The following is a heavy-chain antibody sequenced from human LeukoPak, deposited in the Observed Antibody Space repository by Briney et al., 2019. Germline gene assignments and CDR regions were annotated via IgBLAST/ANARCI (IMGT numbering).Heavy chain of an antibody. V-gene: IGHV3-21*01. J-gene: IGHJ4*02. D-gene: IGHD5-24*01. CDR3: ARDDRDGYNYYFDY. CDR2: ISSSSSYI. CDR1: GFTFSSYS. Sequence: GGSLRLSCAASGFTFSSYSMNWVRQAPGKGLEWVSSISSSSSYIYYADSVKGRFTISRDNAKNSLYPQMNSLRAEDTAVYYCARDDRDGYNYYFDYWGQGTLVTVSS.